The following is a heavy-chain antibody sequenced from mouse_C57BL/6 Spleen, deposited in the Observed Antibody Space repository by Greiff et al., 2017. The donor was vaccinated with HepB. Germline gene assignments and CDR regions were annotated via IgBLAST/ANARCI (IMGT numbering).Heavy chain of an antibody. CDR1: GFTFSSYA. CDR3: TRDRNYYDYDGYAKDY. J-gene: IGHJ4*01. CDR2: ISSGGDYI. D-gene: IGHD2-4*01. Sequence: EVKLLESGEGLVKPGGSLKLSCAASGFTFSSYAMSWVRQTPEKRLEWVAYISSGGDYIYYADTVKGRFTISRDNARNTLYLQMSSLKSEDTAMYYCTRDRNYYDYDGYAKDYWGQGTSVTVSS. V-gene: IGHV5-9-1*02.